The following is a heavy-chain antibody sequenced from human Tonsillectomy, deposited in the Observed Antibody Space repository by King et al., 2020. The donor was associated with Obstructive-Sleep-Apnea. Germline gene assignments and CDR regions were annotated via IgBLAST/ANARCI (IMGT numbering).Heavy chain of an antibody. Sequence: VQLVESGGGLVKPGGSLRLSCAASGFTFSSFGMNWVRQAPGKGLEWVSSIRSSSSFIYYADSVKGRFTISRDNAKNSLYLQMNSLRAEDTAVYYCARDPGLLPYSSGWYDPSKIYYFDSWGQGTLVTVSS. CDR3: ARDPGLLPYSSGWYDPSKIYYFDS. V-gene: IGHV3-21*01. CDR2: IRSSSSFI. CDR1: GFTFSSFG. J-gene: IGHJ4*02. D-gene: IGHD6-19*01.